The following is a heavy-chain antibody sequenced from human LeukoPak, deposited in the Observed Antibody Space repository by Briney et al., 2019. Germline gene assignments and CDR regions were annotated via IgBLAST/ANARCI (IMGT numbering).Heavy chain of an antibody. D-gene: IGHD3-22*01. CDR2: IYYSGST. J-gene: IGHJ4*02. CDR3: ARDSGWLHYFDY. Sequence: SQTLSLTCTVSGGSISSGGYYWSWIRQHPGKGLEWIGYIYYSGSTYYNPSLKSRVTISVDTSKNQFSLKLSSVTAADTAVYYRARDSGWLHYFDYWGQGTLVTVSS. CDR1: GGSISSGGYY. V-gene: IGHV4-31*03.